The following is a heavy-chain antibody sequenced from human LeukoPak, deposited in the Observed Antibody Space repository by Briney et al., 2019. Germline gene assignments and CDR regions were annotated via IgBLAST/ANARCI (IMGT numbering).Heavy chain of an antibody. J-gene: IGHJ4*02. Sequence: SETLSLTCAVYGRSFSGYYWTWIRPPPGKGREWIGEINHSGGTDHNPSLKSRVTMSVDTSKNQISLQLTSVTAADTAVYYCASGRSGNQLLYVYWGQGTLVTVSS. CDR3: ASGRSGNQLLYVY. CDR1: GRSFSGYY. V-gene: IGHV4-34*01. D-gene: IGHD2-2*02. CDR2: INHSGGT.